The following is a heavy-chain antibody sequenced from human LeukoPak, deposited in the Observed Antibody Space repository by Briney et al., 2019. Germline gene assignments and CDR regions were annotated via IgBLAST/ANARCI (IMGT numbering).Heavy chain of an antibody. CDR3: ARDRVYGGNSNYFDY. Sequence: GSSVTVSCKASGGTFSSYAISWVRQAPGQGLEWMGRIIPILGIANYAQKFQGRVTITADKSTSTAYMELSSLRSEDTAVYYCARDRVYGGNSNYFDYWGQGTLVTVSS. D-gene: IGHD4-23*01. J-gene: IGHJ4*02. CDR2: IIPILGIA. CDR1: GGTFSSYA. V-gene: IGHV1-69*04.